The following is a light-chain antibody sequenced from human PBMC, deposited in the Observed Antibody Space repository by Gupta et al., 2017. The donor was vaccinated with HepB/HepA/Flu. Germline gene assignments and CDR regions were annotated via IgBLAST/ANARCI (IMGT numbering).Light chain of an antibody. CDR3: SSYTSINHGVV. CDR1: SSDVGGYNY. CDR2: DVS. V-gene: IGLV2-14*01. Sequence: ALTQPASVSGSPGQSITISCTGTSSDVGGYNYVSWYQQHPGKAPKLMIYDVSNRPSGVSNRFSGSKSGNTASLTISGLQAEDEADYYCSSYTSINHGVVFGGGTKLAVL. J-gene: IGLJ2*01.